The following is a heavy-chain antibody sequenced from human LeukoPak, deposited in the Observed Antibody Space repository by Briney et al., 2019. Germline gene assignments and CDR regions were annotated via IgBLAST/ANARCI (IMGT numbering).Heavy chain of an antibody. J-gene: IGHJ4*02. CDR1: GGSISSGGYY. Sequence: SQTLSLTCTVSGGSISSGGYYWSWIRQHPGKGLEWIGYIYYSGSTYYNPSLKSRVTISVDTSENQFSLKLSSVTAADTAVYYCARSSSTSWGYFDYWGQGTLVTVSS. CDR3: ARSSSTSWGYFDY. V-gene: IGHV4-31*03. CDR2: IYYSGST. D-gene: IGHD2-2*01.